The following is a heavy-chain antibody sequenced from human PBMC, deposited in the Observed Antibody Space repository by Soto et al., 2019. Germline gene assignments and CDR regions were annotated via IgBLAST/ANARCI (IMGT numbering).Heavy chain of an antibody. V-gene: IGHV5-51*01. Sequence: GESLKISCKGSGYSFTSYWIGWVRQMPWKGLEWMGIIYPGDSDTRYSPSFQGQVTISADKSISTAYLQWSSLKASDTAMYYCARHGCSSTSCYDNYYYYGMDVWGQGTTVTVSS. CDR1: GYSFTSYW. CDR3: ARHGCSSTSCYDNYYYYGMDV. CDR2: IYPGDSDT. J-gene: IGHJ6*02. D-gene: IGHD2-2*01.